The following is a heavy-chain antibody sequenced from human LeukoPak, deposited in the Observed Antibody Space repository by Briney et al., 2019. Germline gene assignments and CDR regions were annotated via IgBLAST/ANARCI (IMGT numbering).Heavy chain of an antibody. CDR3: AKATMIVVVAAGIDI. CDR1: GFTFSTYA. CDR2: ISGSGGST. V-gene: IGHV3-23*01. Sequence: PGGSLRLSCAASGFTFSTYAMSWVRQAPGKGLEWVSAISGSGGSTYYADSVKGRFTISRDNSKNTLYLQMDSLRAEDTAVYYCAKATMIVVVAAGIDIWGQGTMVTVSS. J-gene: IGHJ3*02. D-gene: IGHD3-22*01.